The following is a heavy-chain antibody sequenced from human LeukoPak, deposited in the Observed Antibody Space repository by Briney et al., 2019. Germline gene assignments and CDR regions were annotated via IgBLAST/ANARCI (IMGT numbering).Heavy chain of an antibody. Sequence: PSETLSLTCTVSGGSISSYYWNWIRQPPGKGLEWIGYIYYSGTTNYNPSLKSRVTISVDTSKNQFSLKLSSVTAADTAVYYCARGVYIAAAQYGYWGQGTLVHVSS. D-gene: IGHD6-13*01. CDR2: IYYSGTT. CDR3: ARGVYIAAAQYGY. V-gene: IGHV4-59*01. CDR1: GGSISSYY. J-gene: IGHJ4*02.